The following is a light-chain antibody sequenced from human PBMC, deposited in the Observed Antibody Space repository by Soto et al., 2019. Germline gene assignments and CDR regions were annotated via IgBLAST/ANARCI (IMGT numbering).Light chain of an antibody. Sequence: EIVMTQSPASLSVSPGERATLSCRASQSVSSNLAWYQQKPGQAPRLLIYGISSRATGVPDRFSGSGSGTDFTLTISRLEPKDFAVYYCHQYGSSPATFGQGTKVDNK. CDR2: GIS. J-gene: IGKJ1*01. CDR1: QSVSSN. V-gene: IGKV3-20*01. CDR3: HQYGSSPAT.